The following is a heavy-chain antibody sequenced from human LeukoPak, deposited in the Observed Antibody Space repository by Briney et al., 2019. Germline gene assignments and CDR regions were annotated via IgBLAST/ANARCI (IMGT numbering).Heavy chain of an antibody. CDR2: IYYSGST. V-gene: IGHV4-31*03. J-gene: IGHJ4*02. Sequence: SETLSLTCTVSGGSISSGGYSWSWIRQHPGKGLEWIGYIYYSGSTYYNPSLKSRVTISVDTSKNQFSLKLSSVTAADTAVYYCARARVRWPFDYWGQGTLVTVSS. CDR1: GGSISSGGYS. CDR3: ARARVRWPFDY. D-gene: IGHD4-23*01.